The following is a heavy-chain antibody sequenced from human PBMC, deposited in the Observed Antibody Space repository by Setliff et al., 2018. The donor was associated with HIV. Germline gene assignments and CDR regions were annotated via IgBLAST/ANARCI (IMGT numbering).Heavy chain of an antibody. J-gene: IGHJ4*02. CDR1: GLHFSNTW. CDR2: IKSKRDGGTI. Sequence: GGSLRLSCAASGLHFSNTWMSWVRQAPGKGLEWLGRIKSKRDGGTIDYVAPVKGRFSISRGDLKNTLYLHMNSLKTEDTAIYYCTTDPRDWGQGTLVTVSS. V-gene: IGHV3-15*01. CDR3: TTDPRD.